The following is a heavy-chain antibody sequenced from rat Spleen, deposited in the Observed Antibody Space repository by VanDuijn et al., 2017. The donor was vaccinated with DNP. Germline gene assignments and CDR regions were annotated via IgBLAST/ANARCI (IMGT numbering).Heavy chain of an antibody. CDR2: ISYFGDNT. Sequence: EVQLVETGGGLVQPGRSLKLSCAASGFTFSNYDMAWVRQAPTKGLELVAYISYFGDNTYSGDSVKGRFTISRDNAKSTLYLQMDSLRSEDTATYYCARHDLDGYYHRYWFAYWGQGTLVTVSS. CDR3: ARHDLDGYYHRYWFAY. CDR1: GFTFSNYD. J-gene: IGHJ3*01. D-gene: IGHD1-12*03. V-gene: IGHV5-25*01.